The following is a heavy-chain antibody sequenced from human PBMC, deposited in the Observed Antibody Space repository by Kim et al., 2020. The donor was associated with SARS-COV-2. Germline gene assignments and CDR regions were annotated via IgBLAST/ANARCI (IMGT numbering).Heavy chain of an antibody. V-gene: IGHV4-4*07. CDR3: ARDRGGSSSYYGNYDY. CDR1: GGSISDYY. Sequence: SETLSLTCIVSGGSISDYYWSWIRQPAGKGLEWIGRIYSSGRSNYNLSLESRLTMSVDTSKNQFSLRLSSVTAADTGVYYCARDRGGSSSYYGNYDYWGLGVRVTVSS. D-gene: IGHD3-22*01. CDR2: IYSSGRS. J-gene: IGHJ4*02.